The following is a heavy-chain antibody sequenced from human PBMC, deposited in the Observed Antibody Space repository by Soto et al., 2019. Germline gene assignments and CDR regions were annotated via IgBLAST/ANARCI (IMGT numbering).Heavy chain of an antibody. CDR1: GFTFSSYW. D-gene: IGHD6-13*01. CDR2: INSDGSST. Sequence: GSLRLSCAASGFTFSSYWMHWVRQAPGKGLVWVSRINSDGSSTSYADSVKGRFTISRDNAKNTLYLQMNSLRAEDTAVYYCARYSSSWYWFDPWGQGTLVTVSS. J-gene: IGHJ5*02. V-gene: IGHV3-74*01. CDR3: ARYSSSWYWFDP.